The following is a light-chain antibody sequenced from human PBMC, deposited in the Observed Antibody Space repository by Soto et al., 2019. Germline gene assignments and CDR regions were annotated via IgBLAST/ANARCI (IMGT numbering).Light chain of an antibody. V-gene: IGLV2-8*01. CDR1: NSDVGGYNY. CDR3: SSYAGSNNCV. Sequence: QRVLTHPPSGTGFPRQSVTISCTETNSDVGGYNYASWYQQHPGKAPKLIIYEVNERPSGVPDRFSGSKSGNTASLTVSGLQAEDEADYYCSSYAGSNNCVFGTVTKVTVL. CDR2: EVN. J-gene: IGLJ1*01.